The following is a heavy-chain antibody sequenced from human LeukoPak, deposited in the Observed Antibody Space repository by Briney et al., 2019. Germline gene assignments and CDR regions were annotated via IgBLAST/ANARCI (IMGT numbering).Heavy chain of an antibody. Sequence: SETLSLTCTVSGGSISSYYWNWIRQPPGKGLEWIGYIYYSGSTNYNPSLKSRVTISVDTSKNQFSLKLSSVTAADAAVYYCARGRWSSGWFDYWGQGTLVTVSS. CDR3: ARGRWSSGWFDY. CDR1: GGSISSYY. J-gene: IGHJ4*02. V-gene: IGHV4-59*01. CDR2: IYYSGST. D-gene: IGHD6-19*01.